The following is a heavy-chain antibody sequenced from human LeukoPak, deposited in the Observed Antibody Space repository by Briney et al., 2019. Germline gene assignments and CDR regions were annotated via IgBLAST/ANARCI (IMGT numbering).Heavy chain of an antibody. CDR1: KFTFSDYY. CDR2: IYSGGST. V-gene: IGHV3-53*01. D-gene: IGHD3-22*01. CDR3: ARDAYDSSGYFDY. Sequence: PGGSLRLSCTASKFTFSDYYMSWIRQAPGKGLEWVSVIYSGGSTYYADSVKGRFTISRNNSKNTLYLQMDSLRAEDTAVYYCARDAYDSSGYFDYWGQGTLVTVSS. J-gene: IGHJ4*02.